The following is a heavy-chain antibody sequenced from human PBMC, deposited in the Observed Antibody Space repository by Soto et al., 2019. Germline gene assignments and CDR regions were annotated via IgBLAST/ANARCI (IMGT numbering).Heavy chain of an antibody. D-gene: IGHD6-13*01. V-gene: IGHV1-3*01. CDR2: INAGNGNT. CDR1: GYTFTTYA. Sequence: QVQLVQSGAEVKKPGASVKVSCKASGYTFTTYAMHWVRQAPGQRLEWMVWINAGNGNTKYSQKFQGRVTITMDTSAPTASMELSSLRSEHTAVYYCASASSWLVTDYWGQGTLVTVSS. CDR3: ASASSWLVTDY. J-gene: IGHJ4*02.